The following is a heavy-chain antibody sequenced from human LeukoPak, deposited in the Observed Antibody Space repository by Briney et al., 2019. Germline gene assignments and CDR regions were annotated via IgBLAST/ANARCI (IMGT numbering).Heavy chain of an antibody. CDR1: GFSFSSYR. V-gene: IGHV3-21*01. D-gene: IGHD3-10*01. CDR2: ISGGSGDI. CDR3: AKEGERYYFGSGSFDS. Sequence: GGSLRLSCAASGFSFSSYRMTWVRQAPGKGLEWLSCISGGSGDIYYADSIKGRFTISRNNAKNSLYLQMDSLGAEDTAIYYCAKEGERYYFGSGSFDSWGQGTLVTVSS. J-gene: IGHJ4*02.